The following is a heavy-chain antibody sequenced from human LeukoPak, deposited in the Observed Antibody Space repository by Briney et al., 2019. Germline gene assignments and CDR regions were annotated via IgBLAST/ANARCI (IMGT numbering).Heavy chain of an antibody. V-gene: IGHV6-1*01. Sequence: SQTLSLTCAISGDSVSSNSVAWNWIRQSPSRGLEWLGGTYYRSKRYNDYAVSVKRRITINADTSKNQFSLQLNSVTPEDTAVYYCARKVTTAGKGSFDYWGQGTLVTVSS. D-gene: IGHD6-13*01. J-gene: IGHJ4*02. CDR1: GDSVSSNSVA. CDR3: ARKVTTAGKGSFDY. CDR2: TYYRSKRYN.